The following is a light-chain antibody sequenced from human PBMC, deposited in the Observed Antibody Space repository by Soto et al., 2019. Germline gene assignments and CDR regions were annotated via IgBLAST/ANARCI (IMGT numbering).Light chain of an antibody. CDR2: GAS. V-gene: IGKV3-20*01. J-gene: IGKJ2*01. CDR3: QQYNSYSRYT. CDR1: ERLSSVY. Sequence: EIVLTQSPGTLSLSPGERATLSCRASERLSSVYLAWYQQRPGQPPRLLIYGASNRATGIPDRFSGSGSGTEFTLTISSLQPDDFATYYCQQYNSYSRYTFGQGTKLEIK.